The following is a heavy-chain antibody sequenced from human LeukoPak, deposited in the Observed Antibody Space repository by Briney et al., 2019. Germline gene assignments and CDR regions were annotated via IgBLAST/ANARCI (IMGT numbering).Heavy chain of an antibody. CDR3: ARDHGDFVQHD. CDR1: GDSISSGNFH. V-gene: IGHV4-39*01. J-gene: IGHJ4*02. CDR2: IYYNGIT. Sequence: SETLSLTCTVSGDSISSGNFHWGWIRQPPGKELQWIGSIYYNGITHYNPSLESRVTISADTSTNEFSLKLRSVTAAATAMYYCARDHGDFVQHDWGQGTLVTVSS. D-gene: IGHD4-17*01.